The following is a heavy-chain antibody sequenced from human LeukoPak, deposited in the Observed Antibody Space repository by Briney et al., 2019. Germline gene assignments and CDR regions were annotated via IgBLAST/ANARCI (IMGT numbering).Heavy chain of an antibody. CDR2: IIPIFGTA. CDR3: ARVSDYYGSGSYYNFTTDYYYYGMDV. Sequence: RASVKVSCKASGGTFSSYAISWVRQAPGQGLEWMGGIIPIFGTANYAQKFQGRVTITADESTSTAYMELSSLRSEDTAVYYCARVSDYYGSGSYYNFTTDYYYYGMDVWGQGTTVTVSS. CDR1: GGTFSSYA. D-gene: IGHD3-10*01. J-gene: IGHJ6*02. V-gene: IGHV1-69*13.